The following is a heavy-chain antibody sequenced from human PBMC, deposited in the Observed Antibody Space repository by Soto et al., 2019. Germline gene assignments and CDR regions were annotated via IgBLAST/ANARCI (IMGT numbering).Heavy chain of an antibody. Sequence: GGSLRLSCTASRFTFICYAMIWVRQTPGKGLEWVSGITGNGVSTLYADSVKGRFTISRDNSKNALYMQMNSLRAEDTAVYFCAKGARDCGGDCYSSYFDFWGQGALVTVSS. CDR3: AKGARDCGGDCYSSYFDF. D-gene: IGHD2-21*02. J-gene: IGHJ4*02. V-gene: IGHV3-23*01. CDR1: RFTFICYA. CDR2: ITGNGVST.